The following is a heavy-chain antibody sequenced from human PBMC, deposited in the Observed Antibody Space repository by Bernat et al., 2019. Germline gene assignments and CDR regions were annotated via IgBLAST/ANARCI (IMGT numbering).Heavy chain of an antibody. CDR1: GFTFSSYG. V-gene: IGHV3-33*06. CDR2: IWYDGSNK. J-gene: IGHJ4*02. D-gene: IGHD3-10*01. Sequence: QVQLVESGGGVVQPGRSLRLSCAASGFTFSSYGMHWVRQAPGKGLEWVAVIWYDGSNKYYADSVKGRFTISRDNSKNTLYLQMNSLRAEDTAVYYCAKASHYYGSGSYWDYFDYWGQGTLVTVSS. CDR3: AKASHYYGSGSYWDYFDY.